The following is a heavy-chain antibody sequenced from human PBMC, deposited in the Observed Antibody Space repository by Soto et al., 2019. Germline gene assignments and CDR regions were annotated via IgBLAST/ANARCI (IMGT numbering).Heavy chain of an antibody. CDR2: IYYSGST. J-gene: IGHJ5*02. CDR1: GGSISSGDYY. Sequence: QVQLQESGPGLVKPLQTLSLTCTVSGGSISSGDYYWSWIRQPPGKGLEWIGYIYYSGSTYYNPSLKSRVTISVDTSKNQFSLKLSSVTAADTAVYYCARDTTYGDYAGWFDPWGQGTLVTVSS. D-gene: IGHD4-17*01. V-gene: IGHV4-30-4*01. CDR3: ARDTTYGDYAGWFDP.